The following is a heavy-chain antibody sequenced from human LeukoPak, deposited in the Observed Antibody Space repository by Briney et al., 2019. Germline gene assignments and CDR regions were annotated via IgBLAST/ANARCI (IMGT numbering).Heavy chain of an antibody. J-gene: IGHJ5*02. Sequence: PSETLSLTCAVSGGSISSSSYYWGWIRQPPGKGLEWIGSIYYSGSTYYNPSLKSRVTISVDTSKNQFSLKLSSVTAADTAVYYCARHYPVEQQRWEGFDPWGQGTLVTVSS. CDR1: GGSISSSSYY. CDR2: IYYSGST. V-gene: IGHV4-39*01. CDR3: ARHYPVEQQRWEGFDP. D-gene: IGHD6-13*01.